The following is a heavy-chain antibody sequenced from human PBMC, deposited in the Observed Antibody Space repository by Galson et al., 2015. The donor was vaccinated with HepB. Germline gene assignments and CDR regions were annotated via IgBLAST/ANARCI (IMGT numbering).Heavy chain of an antibody. Sequence: ALVKPTQTLTLTCTFSGFSLSTSGVGVGWIRQPPGKALEWLALIYWDDDKRYSPSLKSRLTITKDTSKNQVVLTMTNMDPVDTATYYCAHGFGSSWYGDWFDPWGQGTLVTVSS. V-gene: IGHV2-5*02. CDR2: IYWDDDK. CDR1: GFSLSTSGVG. D-gene: IGHD6-13*01. CDR3: AHGFGSSWYGDWFDP. J-gene: IGHJ5*02.